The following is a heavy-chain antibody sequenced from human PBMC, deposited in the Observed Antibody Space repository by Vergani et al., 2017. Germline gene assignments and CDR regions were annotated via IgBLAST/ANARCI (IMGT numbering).Heavy chain of an antibody. V-gene: IGHV3-11*04. Sequence: QVQLVESGGGVVQPGRSLRLSCAASGFRFSDYYMSWIRQAPGKGLEWVSYISSSGSTIYYADSVKGRFTISRDNAKNSLYLQMNSLRAEDTAVYYCARDRLWFGELEPYDYWGQGTLVTVSS. CDR3: ARDRLWFGELEPYDY. CDR2: ISSSGSTI. CDR1: GFRFSDYY. J-gene: IGHJ4*02. D-gene: IGHD3-10*01.